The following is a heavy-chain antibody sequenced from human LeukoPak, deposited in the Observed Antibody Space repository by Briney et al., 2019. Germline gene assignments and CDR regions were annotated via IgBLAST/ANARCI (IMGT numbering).Heavy chain of an antibody. V-gene: IGHV4-4*07. D-gene: IGHD3-22*01. J-gene: IGHJ4*02. CDR3: ARWYYDSSGYQFDY. Sequence: PSETLSLTCTVSGGSISSYYWSWIRQPAGKGLEWIGRIYTSGGTNYNPSLKSRVTMSVDTSKNQFSLKLSSVTAADTAVYYCARWYYDSSGYQFDYWGQGTLVTVSS. CDR1: GGSISSYY. CDR2: IYTSGGT.